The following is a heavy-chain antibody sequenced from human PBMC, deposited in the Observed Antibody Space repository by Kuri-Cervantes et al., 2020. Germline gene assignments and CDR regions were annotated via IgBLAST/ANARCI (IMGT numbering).Heavy chain of an antibody. V-gene: IGHV3-72*01. CDR2: IRNKANSYTT. D-gene: IGHD3-22*01. Sequence: GESLKISCAGSGFTFGDHYMDWVRQAPGKGLEWVGRIRNKANSYTTEYAASVKDRFTISRDDSKNSLYLQMNSLKTEDTAVYYCARENYDISGYHFDYWGQGTLVTVSS. CDR1: GFTFGDHY. CDR3: ARENYDISGYHFDY. J-gene: IGHJ4*02.